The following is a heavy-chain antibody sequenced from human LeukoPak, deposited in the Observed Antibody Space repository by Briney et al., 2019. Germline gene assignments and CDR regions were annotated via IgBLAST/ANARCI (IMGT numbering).Heavy chain of an antibody. J-gene: IGHJ4*02. CDR2: IYDSGGA. V-gene: IGHV4-59*01. CDR3: ARGQGVLDY. D-gene: IGHD2-8*01. Sequence: SETLSLTCTVSGGSMSSFYWSWIRQPPGKGLEWIGNIYDSGGANCNPSLQSRVTISLDTSKNEVSLKLSSVTAADTAVYYCARGQGVLDYWGQGTLVTVSS. CDR1: GGSMSSFY.